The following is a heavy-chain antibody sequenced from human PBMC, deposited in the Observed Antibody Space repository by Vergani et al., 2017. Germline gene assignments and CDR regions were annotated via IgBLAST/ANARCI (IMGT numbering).Heavy chain of an antibody. CDR1: GASIKSGGYY. J-gene: IGHJ1*01. Sequence: QVQLQESGPGLVKPSQTLSLTCTVSGASIKSGGYYWNWIRQFPGSGLQWLGYISSSGTTYYNPSLKSRVFISGDTSKNQFSLNLTSVTAADTAVFYCAXGPTGTPRAYFQNWGQGILVTVSA. CDR3: AXGPTGTPRAYFQN. V-gene: IGHV4-31*03. D-gene: IGHD1-1*01. CDR2: ISSSGTT.